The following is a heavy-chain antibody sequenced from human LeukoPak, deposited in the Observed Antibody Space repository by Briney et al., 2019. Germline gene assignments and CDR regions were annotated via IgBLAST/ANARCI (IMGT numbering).Heavy chain of an antibody. CDR1: GYTFTDYY. V-gene: IGHV1-2*02. D-gene: IGHD1-26*01. CDR2: VNPNSGGT. CDR3: ARGRRILVGDTNAGDFFDF. Sequence: GASVKVSCKASGYTFTDYYIHWVRQAPGPGLEWMGWVNPNSGGTYYAQKFQGRVTMTRDTSISTAFIHLSRLRSDDTAVYYCARGRRILVGDTNAGDFFDFWGQGTLVTVSS. J-gene: IGHJ4*02.